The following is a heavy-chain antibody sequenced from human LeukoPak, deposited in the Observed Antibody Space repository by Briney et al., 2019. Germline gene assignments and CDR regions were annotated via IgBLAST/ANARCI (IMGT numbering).Heavy chain of an antibody. CDR1: GYTFTSYD. J-gene: IGHJ4*02. D-gene: IGHD4-17*01. Sequence: ASVKVSCKASGYTFTSYDINWVRQAPGRGLEWMGWINPNSGGTNYAQKFQGRVTMTRDTSISTAYMELSRLRSDDTAVYYCARLGSGTTAFDYWGQGTLVTVSS. CDR2: INPNSGGT. V-gene: IGHV1-2*02. CDR3: ARLGSGTTAFDY.